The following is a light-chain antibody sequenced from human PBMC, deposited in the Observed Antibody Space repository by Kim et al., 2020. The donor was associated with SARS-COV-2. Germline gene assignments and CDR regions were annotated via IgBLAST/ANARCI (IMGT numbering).Light chain of an antibody. Sequence: QLTQSPSSLSASVGDRVTITCRASPGISSYLAWYQQKPGKAPKLLLYAASTLQSGVPSRFSGSGSGTNFTLSISSLQPEDFATNYCKQLSSSPSITFGQGTRLEIK. J-gene: IGKJ5*01. CDR2: AAS. CDR3: KQLSSSPSIT. V-gene: IGKV1-9*01. CDR1: PGISSY.